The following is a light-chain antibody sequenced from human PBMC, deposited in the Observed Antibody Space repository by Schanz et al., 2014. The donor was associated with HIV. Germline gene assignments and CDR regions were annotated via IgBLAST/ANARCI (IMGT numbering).Light chain of an antibody. V-gene: IGKV3-15*01. Sequence: EIVMTQSPATLSVSPGERATLSCRASQSVSSNLAWYQQKPGQAPRLLIYGASTRATGIPARFSGSGSGTEFTLTISSLQSEDFAVYYCQQYNNWPPLTFGPGTTVDYK. J-gene: IGKJ3*01. CDR2: GAS. CDR1: QSVSSN. CDR3: QQYNNWPPLT.